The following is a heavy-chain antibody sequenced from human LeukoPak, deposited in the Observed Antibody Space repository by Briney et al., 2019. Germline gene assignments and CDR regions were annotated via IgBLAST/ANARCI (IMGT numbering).Heavy chain of an antibody. CDR1: GFTFSDHY. Sequence: GGSLRLSCAASGFTFSDHYMDWVRQAPGKGLEWVGRTRNKANSYTTEYAASVKGRFTISRDDSKNSLYLQMNSLKTEDTAVYYCARLWFGELFIFDYWGRGTLVTVSS. V-gene: IGHV3-72*01. D-gene: IGHD3-10*01. CDR2: TRNKANSYTT. J-gene: IGHJ4*02. CDR3: ARLWFGELFIFDY.